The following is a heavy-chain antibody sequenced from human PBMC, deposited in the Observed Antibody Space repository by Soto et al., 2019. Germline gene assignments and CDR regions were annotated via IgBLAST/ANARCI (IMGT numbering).Heavy chain of an antibody. CDR3: AREGAVVAAATDF. D-gene: IGHD2-15*01. Sequence: QVQLVQSGAEVKKPGASVKVSCTASGYTFTGHYMHWVRQAPGGGLEWMGWIGPNSGVTNYAQKFQGRVSMTRDTSINTFYLEVTMLTSDDTAVYFCAREGAVVAAATDFWGQGTLVTVSS. V-gene: IGHV1-2*02. J-gene: IGHJ4*02. CDR2: IGPNSGVT. CDR1: GYTFTGHY.